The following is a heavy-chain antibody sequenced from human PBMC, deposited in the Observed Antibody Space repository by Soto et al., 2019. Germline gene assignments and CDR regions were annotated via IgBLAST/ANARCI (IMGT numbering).Heavy chain of an antibody. CDR2: ISGDGSLR. CDR1: GFTFSSDW. J-gene: IGHJ4*02. Sequence: GGSLRLSCAASGFTFSSDWMSWVRQVPGKGLVWVSRISGDGSLRNYADSVRGRFTISRDNAKNTLFLQLNSPSVEDTAVYYCVRGTVSGSFLIYWGQGTLVTVSS. V-gene: IGHV3-74*01. CDR3: VRGTVSGSFLIY. D-gene: IGHD6-19*01.